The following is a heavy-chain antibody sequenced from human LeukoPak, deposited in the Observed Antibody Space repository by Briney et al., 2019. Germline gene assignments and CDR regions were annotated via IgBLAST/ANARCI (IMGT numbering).Heavy chain of an antibody. Sequence: GGSLRLSCAASGFTFSSYAMSWVRQAPGKGLEWVSAISGSGGSTYYADSVKGRFTIPRDNSKNTLYLQMNSLRAEDTAVYYCASVHYDFWSGYFSWGQGTLVTVSS. J-gene: IGHJ5*02. CDR2: ISGSGGST. D-gene: IGHD3-3*01. CDR1: GFTFSSYA. V-gene: IGHV3-23*01. CDR3: ASVHYDFWSGYFS.